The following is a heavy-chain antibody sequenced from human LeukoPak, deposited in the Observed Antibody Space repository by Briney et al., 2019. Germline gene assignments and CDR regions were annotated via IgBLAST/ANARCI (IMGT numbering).Heavy chain of an antibody. CDR2: ISGSGSYT. Sequence: GGSLRLSCAASGFTFSSYAMSWVRQAPGKGLEWVSAISGSGSYTYYADFVKGRFTISRDNSKNTLYLQMNSLRAEDTAVYYCASGKRQAKNFEYWGQGTLVTVSS. V-gene: IGHV3-23*01. CDR1: GFTFSSYA. J-gene: IGHJ4*02. D-gene: IGHD1-26*01. CDR3: ASGKRQAKNFEY.